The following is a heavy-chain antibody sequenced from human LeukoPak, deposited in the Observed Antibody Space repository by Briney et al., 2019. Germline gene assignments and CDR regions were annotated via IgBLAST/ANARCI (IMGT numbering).Heavy chain of an antibody. V-gene: IGHV3-23*01. J-gene: IGHJ3*02. CDR3: AKDPNGDYIGTFDI. CDR2: ISGSGVST. CDR1: KFNFNNYG. Sequence: GGSLRLSCATSKFNFNNYGMTWVRQAPGKGLEWVSSISGSGVSTQYAASVQGRFTISRDNSKNTLYLQMNSLRADDTAVYYCAKDPNGDYIGTFDIWGQGTMVTVSS. D-gene: IGHD4-17*01.